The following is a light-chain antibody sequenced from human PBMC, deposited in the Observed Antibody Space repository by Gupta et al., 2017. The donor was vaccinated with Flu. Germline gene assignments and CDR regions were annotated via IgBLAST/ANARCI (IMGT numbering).Light chain of an antibody. CDR3: KQYFSATLT. V-gene: IGKV4-1*01. CDR1: QSLLDSRDNKNY. Sequence: ALGDRATINGKSSQSLLDSRDNKNYLTWLQQSPGQPPKLLIYEASTRKSGGPGRFTGSGSGTDFTLAISSLQAEDVAVYYFKQYFSATLTFGTGTKVDVK. CDR2: EAS. J-gene: IGKJ3*01.